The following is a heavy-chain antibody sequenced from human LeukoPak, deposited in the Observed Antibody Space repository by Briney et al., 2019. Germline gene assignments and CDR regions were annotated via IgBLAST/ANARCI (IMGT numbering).Heavy chain of an antibody. D-gene: IGHD3-3*01. J-gene: IGHJ4*02. CDR2: VNPSGGST. CDR1: GYTFTSYY. Sequence: ASVTVSCKASGYTFTSYYMHWVRQAPAQGLEWMGIVNPSGGSTSYAQKFQGRVTMTRDTSTSTVYMELSSLRSEDTAVYYCVRDTIFGVVMTYYFDYWGQGTLVTVSS. CDR3: VRDTIFGVVMTYYFDY. V-gene: IGHV1-46*01.